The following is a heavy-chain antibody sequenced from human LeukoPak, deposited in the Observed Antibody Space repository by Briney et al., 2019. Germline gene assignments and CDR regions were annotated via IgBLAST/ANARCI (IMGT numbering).Heavy chain of an antibody. V-gene: IGHV4-39*07. D-gene: IGHD5-18*01. Sequence: PSETLSLTCTVSGGSISSSSYYWGWIRQPPGKGLEWIGSIYYSGSTYYNPSLKSRVTISVDTSKNQFSLKLSSVTAADTAVYYCARRGIIVYSYGHLHFDYWGQGTLVTVSS. CDR2: IYYSGST. CDR1: GGSISSSSYY. J-gene: IGHJ4*02. CDR3: ARRGIIVYSYGHLHFDY.